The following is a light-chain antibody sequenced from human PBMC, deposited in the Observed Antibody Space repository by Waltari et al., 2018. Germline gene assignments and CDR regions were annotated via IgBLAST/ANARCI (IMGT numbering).Light chain of an antibody. J-gene: IGKJ1*01. CDR2: GAS. Sequence: DIVLTQSPGTLSLSPGERATLSCRASQSVSRSLAWYQQKPGQAPRLLIYGASKRAAGIPDRFSGSGSGTDFSLTISRLEPEDFAVYYCQHYVRLPATFGQGTKVEIK. V-gene: IGKV3-20*01. CDR3: QHYVRLPAT. CDR1: QSVSRS.